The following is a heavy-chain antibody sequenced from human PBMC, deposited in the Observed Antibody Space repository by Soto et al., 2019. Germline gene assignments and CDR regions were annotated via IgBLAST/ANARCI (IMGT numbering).Heavy chain of an antibody. D-gene: IGHD2-15*01. CDR1: GFAFSSYW. V-gene: IGHV3-7*01. CDR3: SRACSGNSCPLYFDY. Sequence: GGSLRLSCAASGFAFSSYWMHWVRQAPGKGLEWVANIKLDGSEKYYVDSVKGRFTISRDNAKNLLFLQMNSLRAEDTAVYFCSRACSGNSCPLYFDYWGQGSLVTVSS. J-gene: IGHJ4*02. CDR2: IKLDGSEK.